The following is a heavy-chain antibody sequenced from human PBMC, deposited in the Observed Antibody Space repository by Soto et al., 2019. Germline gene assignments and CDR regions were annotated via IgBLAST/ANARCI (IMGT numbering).Heavy chain of an antibody. CDR2: ISSSSSTI. J-gene: IGHJ4*02. V-gene: IGHV3-48*01. Sequence: GGSLRLSCAASGFTFSTYSMNWVRQPPGKGLEWVSYISSSSSTIYYADSVKGRFTISRDNAKNSLYLQMNSLRAEDTAVYYCARDEMESYYFFWTAQTSYYIDYRGQGPPVTV. CDR3: ARDEMESYYFFWTAQTSYYIDY. CDR1: GFTFSTYS. D-gene: IGHD3-3*01.